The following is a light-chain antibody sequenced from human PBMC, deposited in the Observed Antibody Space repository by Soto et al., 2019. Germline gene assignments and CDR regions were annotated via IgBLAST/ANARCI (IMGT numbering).Light chain of an antibody. V-gene: IGLV2-14*01. Sequence: QSVLTQPASVSGSPGQSIAISCTGTSSDVGGYSYVSWYQQQPGKSTKLVISDVSNRPSGVSDRFSGSKSGNTASLTISWLQTEDEADYYCASYTTSSTDVFGTGTKVTVL. CDR3: ASYTTSSTDV. CDR2: DVS. J-gene: IGLJ1*01. CDR1: SSDVGGYSY.